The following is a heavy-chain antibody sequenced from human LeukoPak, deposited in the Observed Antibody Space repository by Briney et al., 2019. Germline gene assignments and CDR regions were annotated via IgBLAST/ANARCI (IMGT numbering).Heavy chain of an antibody. V-gene: IGHV3-30-3*01. CDR1: GFTFSNYA. J-gene: IGHJ6*02. CDR2: IPYDGSNK. CDR3: ATADNYYYGMDV. Sequence: GGSLRLSCAASGFTFSNYAMHWVRQAPGKGLEWVAVIPYDGSNKYYAESLKGRFTISRDNSKNTLYLRMNSLRAEDTAVYFCATADNYYYGMDVWGQGTTVTVSS.